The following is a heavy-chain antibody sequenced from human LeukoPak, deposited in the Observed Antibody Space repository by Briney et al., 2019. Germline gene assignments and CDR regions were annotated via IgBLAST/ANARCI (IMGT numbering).Heavy chain of an antibody. D-gene: IGHD6-13*01. CDR3: ARGRPGIAAAGYFDY. CDR1: GYTFTSYG. V-gene: IGHV1-18*01. Sequence: ASVKVSCKASGYTFTSYGISWVRQAPGQGLEWMGWISAYNGNTNYAQKLQGRVTMTTDTSTSTAYMELRSLRSDDTAVYYCARGRPGIAAAGYFDYWGQGTLVTVSS. CDR2: ISAYNGNT. J-gene: IGHJ4*02.